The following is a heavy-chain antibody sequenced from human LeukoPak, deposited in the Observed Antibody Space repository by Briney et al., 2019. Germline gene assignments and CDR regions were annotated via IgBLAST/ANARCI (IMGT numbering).Heavy chain of an antibody. D-gene: IGHD4-23*01. CDR2: MNPNSGNT. V-gene: IGHV1-8*01. J-gene: IGHJ6*03. CDR1: GYTFTSYD. CDR3: AREGIPVDNYYYYMDV. Sequence: ASVKVSCKASGYTFTSYDINWVRQATGQGLEWMGWMNPNSGNTGYAQKFQGRVTMTRNTSISTAYMELSSLRSEDTAVYYCAREGIPVDNYYYYMDVWGKGTTVTISS.